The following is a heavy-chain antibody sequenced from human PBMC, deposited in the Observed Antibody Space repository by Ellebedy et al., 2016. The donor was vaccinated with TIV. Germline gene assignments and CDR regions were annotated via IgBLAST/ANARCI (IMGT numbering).Heavy chain of an antibody. D-gene: IGHD1-1*01. J-gene: IGHJ4*02. Sequence: MPSETLSLTCTVSGGSISGYYWGWIRQPPGKGLEWFGYIYYSGITDYNPSLRSRVIISVDPSKNQLSLKLSSVTAADAAMYYCARWNEGFDYWGQGTLVTVSS. V-gene: IGHV4-59*08. CDR3: ARWNEGFDY. CDR2: IYYSGIT. CDR1: GGSISGYY.